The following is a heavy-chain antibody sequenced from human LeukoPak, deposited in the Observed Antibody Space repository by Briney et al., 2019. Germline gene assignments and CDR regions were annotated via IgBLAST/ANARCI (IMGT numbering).Heavy chain of an antibody. D-gene: IGHD5-18*01. CDR2: ISSSSSYI. V-gene: IGHV3-21*01. J-gene: IGHJ4*02. Sequence: GGSLRLSCAASGFTFSSYSMNWVRQAPGKGLEWVSSISSSSSYIYYADSVKGRFTISRDNAKNSLYLQMNSLRAEDTAVYYCARVGYSYGAFDYWDQGTLVTVSS. CDR1: GFTFSSYS. CDR3: ARVGYSYGAFDY.